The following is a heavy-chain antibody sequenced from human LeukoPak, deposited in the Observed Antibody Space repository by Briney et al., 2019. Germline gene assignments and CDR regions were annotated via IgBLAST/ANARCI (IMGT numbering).Heavy chain of an antibody. J-gene: IGHJ6*04. Sequence: PGGSLRLSCAASGFTFSSYEMNWVRQAPGTGLEWVSYISSSGSTIYYADSVKGRFTISRDNAKNSLYLQMNSLRAEDTAVYYCARKGCSSTSCYRYYYYGMDVWGKGTTVTVSS. D-gene: IGHD2-2*01. CDR3: ARKGCSSTSCYRYYYYGMDV. CDR1: GFTFSSYE. V-gene: IGHV3-48*03. CDR2: ISSSGSTI.